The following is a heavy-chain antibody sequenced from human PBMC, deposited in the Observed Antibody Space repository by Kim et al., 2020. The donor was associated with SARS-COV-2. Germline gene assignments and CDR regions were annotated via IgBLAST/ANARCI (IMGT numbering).Heavy chain of an antibody. V-gene: IGHV3-48*03. Sequence: GGSLRLSCAASGFTFSSYEMNWVRQAPGKGLEWVSYIGSSGSTIFYADSVKGRFAISRDNAKNSLYLQMNSLRAEDTAVYYCTSIDIVVVPAAKAIDYWGQGAPLTVSS. D-gene: IGHD2-2*01. CDR2: IGSSGSTI. CDR1: GFTFSSYE. J-gene: IGHJ4*02. CDR3: TSIDIVVVPAAKAIDY.